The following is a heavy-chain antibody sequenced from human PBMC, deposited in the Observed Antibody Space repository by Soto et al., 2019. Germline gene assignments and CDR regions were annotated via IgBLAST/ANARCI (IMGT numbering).Heavy chain of an antibody. CDR2: INAGNGNT. V-gene: IGHV1-3*01. CDR3: ARAYCSSTSCSNMDV. J-gene: IGHJ6*02. Sequence: GASVKVSCKASGYPFTSYAMHLVRQAPGQRLEWMGWINAGNGNTKYSQKFQGRVTITRDTSASTAYMELSSLRSEDTAVYYCARAYCSSTSCSNMDVWAKGPRSPSP. D-gene: IGHD2-2*01. CDR1: GYPFTSYA.